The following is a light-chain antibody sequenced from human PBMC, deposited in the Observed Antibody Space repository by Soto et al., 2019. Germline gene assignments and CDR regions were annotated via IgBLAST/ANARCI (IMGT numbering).Light chain of an antibody. V-gene: IGLV1-40*01. CDR3: QSYDSSLSVV. CDR1: SSNIGAGYD. Sequence: QSVLAHPPSVSGALGQRVTISCTGSSSNIGAGYDVHWYQQLPGTAPKLLIYGNSNRPSGVPDRFSGSKSGTSASLAITGLQAEDEADYYCQSYDSSLSVVFGGGTKVTVL. CDR2: GNS. J-gene: IGLJ2*01.